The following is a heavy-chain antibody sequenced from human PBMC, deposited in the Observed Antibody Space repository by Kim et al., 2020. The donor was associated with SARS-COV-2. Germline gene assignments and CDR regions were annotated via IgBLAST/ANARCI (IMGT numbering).Heavy chain of an antibody. V-gene: IGHV1-3*01. J-gene: IGHJ5*02. D-gene: IGHD3-3*01. Sequence: CSQKFTGRVTITRDTSASTAYMELSSLRSEDTAVYYCARDSRIFGVVVDPWGQGTLVTVSS. CDR3: ARDSRIFGVVVDP.